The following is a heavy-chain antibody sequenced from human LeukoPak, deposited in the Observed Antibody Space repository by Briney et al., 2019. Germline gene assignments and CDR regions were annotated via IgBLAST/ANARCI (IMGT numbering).Heavy chain of an antibody. D-gene: IGHD6-19*01. V-gene: IGHV4-61*01. CDR1: GGSVSSSSYY. CDR3: ARGKEQWFEGSSYYFDY. Sequence: SETLSLTCTVSGGSVSSSSYYWSWIRQPPGKGLEWIGYIYYSGSTNYDPSLKSRVTISVDTSKNQFSLKLSSVTAADTAVYYCARGKEQWFEGSSYYFDYWGQGALVTVSS. J-gene: IGHJ4*02. CDR2: IYYSGST.